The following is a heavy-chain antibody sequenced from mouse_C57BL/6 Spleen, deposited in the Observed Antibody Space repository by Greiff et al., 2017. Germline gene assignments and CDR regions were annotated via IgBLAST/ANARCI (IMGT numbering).Heavy chain of an antibody. D-gene: IGHD2-3*01. CDR1: GFTFTDYY. CDR3: ARYNSPDGYYDY. Sequence: EVQVVESGGGLVQPGGSLSLSCAASGFTFTDYYMSWVRQPPGKALEWLGFIRNKANGYTTKYSASVKGRFTSSRDNSQSILYLQMNALRAEDSAAYYCARYNSPDGYYDYWGQGTTLTVSS. CDR2: IRNKANGYTT. J-gene: IGHJ2*01. V-gene: IGHV7-3*01.